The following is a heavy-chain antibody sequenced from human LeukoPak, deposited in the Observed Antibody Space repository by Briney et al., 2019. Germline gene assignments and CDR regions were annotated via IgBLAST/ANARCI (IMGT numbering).Heavy chain of an antibody. CDR2: ISAYNGNT. J-gene: IGHJ6*03. D-gene: IGHD6-13*01. V-gene: IGHV1-18*01. Sequence: ASVKVSCKASGYTFTSYGISWVRQAPGQGLEWMGWISAYNGNTNYAQKLQGRVTMTTDTSTSTAYMELRSRRSDDTAVYYCARVPYSSSWYVSDYYYYYMDVWGKGTTVTVSS. CDR3: ARVPYSSSWYVSDYYYYYMDV. CDR1: GYTFTSYG.